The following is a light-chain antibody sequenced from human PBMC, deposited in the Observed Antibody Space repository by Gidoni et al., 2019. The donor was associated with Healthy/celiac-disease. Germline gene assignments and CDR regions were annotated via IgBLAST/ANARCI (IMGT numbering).Light chain of an antibody. J-gene: IGKJ1*01. V-gene: IGKV1-33*01. CDR2: DAS. CDR3: QQYDNLPRT. Sequence: DTQMTQSPSSLSASVGDRVTITCQASQDISNYLNWDKQKSGKAPKLLIYDASNLETGVPPKFSGSGSGTDFTFTISSLQPEDIATYYCQQYDNLPRTFGQXTKVEIK. CDR1: QDISNY.